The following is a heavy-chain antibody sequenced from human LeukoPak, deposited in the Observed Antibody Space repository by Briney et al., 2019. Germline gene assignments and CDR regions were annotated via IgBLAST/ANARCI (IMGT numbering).Heavy chain of an antibody. J-gene: IGHJ4*02. Sequence: ASVKVSCKASGYTFTSYYMHWVRQAPGQGLEWMGIINPSGGSTSYAQKFQGRVTMTRDTSTSTVYMELSSLRSEDTAVYYCAVSHSSSWQTRNFDYWGQGTLVTVSS. V-gene: IGHV1-46*01. CDR3: AVSHSSSWQTRNFDY. D-gene: IGHD6-13*01. CDR1: GYTFTSYY. CDR2: INPSGGST.